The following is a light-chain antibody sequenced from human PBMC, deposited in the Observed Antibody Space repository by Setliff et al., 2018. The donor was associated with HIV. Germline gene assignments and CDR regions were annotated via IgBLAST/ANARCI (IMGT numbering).Light chain of an antibody. J-gene: IGLJ2*01. Sequence: ALTQPASVSGSPGQSITISCTGTSSDVGSYNLVSWYQQHPGRAPKLMIYEVSKRPSGVSNRFSGSKSGNTASLTISGLQADDETDYYCCSYAGSAYVIFGGGTKVTVL. CDR2: EVS. CDR3: CSYAGSAYVI. CDR1: SSDVGSYNL. V-gene: IGLV2-23*02.